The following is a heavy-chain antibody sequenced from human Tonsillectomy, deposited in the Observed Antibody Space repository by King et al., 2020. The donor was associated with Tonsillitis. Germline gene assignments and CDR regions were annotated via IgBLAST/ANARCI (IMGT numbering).Heavy chain of an antibody. CDR2: IRSNNNEM. J-gene: IGHJ4*02. CDR1: GFTFSSYT. V-gene: IGHV3-48*02. CDR3: ARDQNYSFDY. Sequence: VQLVESGGGLVQPGGSLRLSCAASGFTFSSYTMNWVRQAPGKGLEWVSNIRSNNNEMYYADSVKGRFTSSRDNAKNSLYLQMNSLRDEDTAIYYCARDQNYSFDYWGQGILVTVSS.